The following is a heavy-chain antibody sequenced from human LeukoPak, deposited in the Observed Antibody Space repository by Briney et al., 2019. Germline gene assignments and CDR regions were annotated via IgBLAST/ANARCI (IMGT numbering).Heavy chain of an antibody. CDR1: GGSVSTGSYY. Sequence: PSETLSLTCTVSGGSVSTGSYYWGWIRQPPGKGLEWIGSIYYSGSTYYNPSLKSRVTISVDTSKNQFSLKLSSVTAADTAVYYCARTYCSGGSCPLGYHMDVWGKGTTVTVSS. J-gene: IGHJ6*03. CDR3: ARTYCSGGSCPLGYHMDV. CDR2: IYYSGST. V-gene: IGHV4-39*07. D-gene: IGHD2-15*01.